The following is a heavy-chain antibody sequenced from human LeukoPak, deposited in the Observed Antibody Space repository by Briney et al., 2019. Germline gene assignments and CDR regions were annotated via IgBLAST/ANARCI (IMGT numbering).Heavy chain of an antibody. CDR2: INHSGSA. CDR1: GFTFSNHG. D-gene: IGHD3-10*01. J-gene: IGHJ5*02. V-gene: IGHV4-34*01. CDR3: ARDMAREAITMIRGVRRPRYNWFEP. Sequence: GSLRLSCAASGFTFSNHGMNWIRQPPGKGLEWIGEINHSGSARYNPSLKSRVIISVDTSKNQFSLKLSSVTAADTAVYYCARDMAREAITMIRGVRRPRYNWFEPWGQGTLVTVSS.